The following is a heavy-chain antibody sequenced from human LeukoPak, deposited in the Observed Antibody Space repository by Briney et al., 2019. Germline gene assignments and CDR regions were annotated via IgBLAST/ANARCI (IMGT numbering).Heavy chain of an antibody. CDR2: INHSGST. CDR1: GGSFSGYY. Sequence: SETLSLTCAVYGGSFSGYYWSWIRQPPGKGLEWIGEINHSGSTNYNPSLKSRVTISVDTSKNQFSLKLSSVTAADTAVYYCAKVGVDGDYDWFDPWGQGTLVTVSS. J-gene: IGHJ5*02. CDR3: AKVGVDGDYDWFDP. V-gene: IGHV4-34*01. D-gene: IGHD4-17*01.